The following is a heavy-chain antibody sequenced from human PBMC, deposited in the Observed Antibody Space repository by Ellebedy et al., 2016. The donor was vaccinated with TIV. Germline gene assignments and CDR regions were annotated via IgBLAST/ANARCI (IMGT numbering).Heavy chain of an antibody. J-gene: IGHJ4*02. D-gene: IGHD6-19*01. CDR3: ARVGSSGWSPNEYYFDY. V-gene: IGHV4-39*01. CDR2: IYSSGST. Sequence: SETLSLTCTVSGGSITRSSYYWGWIRQPPGKGLEWIGSIYSSGSTDYNPSLKSRVTITADKSKNQFSLRLSSVTAADTAVYYCARVGSSGWSPNEYYFDYWGQGTLITVSS. CDR1: GGSITRSSYY.